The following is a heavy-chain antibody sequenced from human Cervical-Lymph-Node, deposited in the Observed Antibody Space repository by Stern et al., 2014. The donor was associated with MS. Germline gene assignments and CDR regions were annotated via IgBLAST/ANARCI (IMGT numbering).Heavy chain of an antibody. J-gene: IGHJ4*02. CDR2: IILIFGTV. CDR1: GGTFSTYS. D-gene: IGHD1-1*01. V-gene: IGHV1-69*06. Sequence: QVPLVQSGAEVKRPGSSVRVSCKASGGTFSTYSISWVRQAPGQGLEWMGGIILIFGTVNYAQKFQGRLTMSADKSTSTVYLDLNSLRSEDTAMYYCARYRGTFYFDNWGQGTLVTVSS. CDR3: ARYRGTFYFDN.